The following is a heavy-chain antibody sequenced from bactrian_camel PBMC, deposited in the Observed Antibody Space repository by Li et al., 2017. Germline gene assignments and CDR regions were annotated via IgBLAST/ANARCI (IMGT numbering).Heavy chain of an antibody. CDR1: GLTETHGC. CDR2: INTQRGTT. V-gene: IGHV3S25*01. D-gene: IGHD1*01. CDR3: AADTVTSPNGGT. J-gene: IGHJ4*01. Sequence: VQPGGSLRLSCVASGLTETHGCMAWFRQAPGKKREGVASINTQRGTTYYADPVKGRFTIARDNAKNKVYLQMNNLKPEDTAMYYCAADTVTSPNGGTGARGPRSPSP.